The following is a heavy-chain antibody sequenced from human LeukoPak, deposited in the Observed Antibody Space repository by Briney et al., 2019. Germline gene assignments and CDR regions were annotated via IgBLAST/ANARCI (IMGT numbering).Heavy chain of an antibody. V-gene: IGHV3-23*01. D-gene: IGHD2-2*01. CDR2: ISGSGGGT. Sequence: GGSLRLSCAASGFTFSSSAMRWVRQAPGKGLEWVSAISGSGGGTYYADSVQGRFTIPRDNSKNILYLQMNSLRADDTAVYYCAKRGPGASRYDFEYWGQGTLVTVSS. J-gene: IGHJ4*02. CDR1: GFTFSSSA. CDR3: AKRGPGASRYDFEY.